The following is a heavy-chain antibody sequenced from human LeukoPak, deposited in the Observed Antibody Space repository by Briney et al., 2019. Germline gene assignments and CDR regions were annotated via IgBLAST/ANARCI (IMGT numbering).Heavy chain of an antibody. V-gene: IGHV3-23*01. D-gene: IGHD5-24*01. CDR3: AKDQGLEMATTLDY. Sequence: PGGSLRLSCAASGFTFSSYGMSWVRQAPGKGLEWVSAISGSGGSTYYADSVKGRFTISRDNSKNTLYLQMNSLRAEDTAVYYCAKDQGLEMATTLDYWGQGTLVTVSS. CDR2: ISGSGGST. J-gene: IGHJ4*02. CDR1: GFTFSSYG.